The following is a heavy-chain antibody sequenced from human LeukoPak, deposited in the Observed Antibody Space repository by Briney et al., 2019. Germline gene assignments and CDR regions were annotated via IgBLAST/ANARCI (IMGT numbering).Heavy chain of an antibody. J-gene: IGHJ4*02. CDR1: GFTFSNYG. Sequence: GGSLRLSCAASGFTFSNYGMHWVRQAPGKGLEWVAVISHDGTNKYYADPVKGRFTISRDNSKNTLYLQMNSLRAEDTAVYYCTRDVGHSALANWGQGVLVTVSS. D-gene: IGHD5-18*01. CDR2: ISHDGTNK. V-gene: IGHV3-33*01. CDR3: TRDVGHSALAN.